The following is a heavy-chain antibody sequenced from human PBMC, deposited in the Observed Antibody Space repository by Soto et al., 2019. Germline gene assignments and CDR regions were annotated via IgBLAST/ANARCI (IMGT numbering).Heavy chain of an antibody. D-gene: IGHD6-19*01. J-gene: IGHJ4*02. CDR2: ISGSGDST. CDR3: AKGRTSGWYEWDY. Sequence: GSLRLSCAASGFTFSSYAMSWVRQAPGKGLEWVSAISGSGDSTYYPDSVKGRFTISRDNSKNTLYLQMNSLRAEDTAVYYCAKGRTSGWYEWDYWGQGTLVTVSS. V-gene: IGHV3-23*01. CDR1: GFTFSSYA.